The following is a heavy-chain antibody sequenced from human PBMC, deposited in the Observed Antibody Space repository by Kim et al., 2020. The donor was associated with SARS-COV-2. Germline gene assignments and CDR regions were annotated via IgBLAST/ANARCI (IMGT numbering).Heavy chain of an antibody. J-gene: IGHJ4*02. Sequence: ADSVKGRFLISSDNAKNTMYLQMNSLRAEDTAVYYCARRQFTSGWYYFDYWGQGTLVTVSS. D-gene: IGHD6-19*01. CDR3: ARRQFTSGWYYFDY. V-gene: IGHV3-74*01.